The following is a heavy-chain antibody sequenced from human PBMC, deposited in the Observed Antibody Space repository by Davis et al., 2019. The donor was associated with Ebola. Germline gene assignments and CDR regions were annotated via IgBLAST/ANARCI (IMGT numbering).Heavy chain of an antibody. V-gene: IGHV1-3*01. Sequence: ASVKVSCKASGYTFATYAMHWVRQAPGQRLEWVGWISADSDATTYSQKFQGRVTITRDTSASTAYMELSSLRSEDTAVYYCAREIPVAPLDCWGQGTLVTVSS. CDR3: AREIPVAPLDC. CDR1: GYTFATYA. J-gene: IGHJ4*02. D-gene: IGHD6-19*01. CDR2: ISADSDAT.